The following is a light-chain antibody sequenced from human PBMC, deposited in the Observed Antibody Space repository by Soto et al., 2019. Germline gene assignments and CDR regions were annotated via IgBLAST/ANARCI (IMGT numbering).Light chain of an antibody. V-gene: IGLV2-23*02. J-gene: IGLJ2*01. CDR1: SSDVGSYNL. CDR3: CSYAGSSTPVV. CDR2: EVS. Sequence: QSALTQPASVSGSPGQSITISCPGTSSDVGSYNLVSWYQQHPGKAPKLMIYEVSKRPSGVSNRFSGSKSRNTASLTISGLQAEDEADYYCCSYAGSSTPVVFGGGTKLTVL.